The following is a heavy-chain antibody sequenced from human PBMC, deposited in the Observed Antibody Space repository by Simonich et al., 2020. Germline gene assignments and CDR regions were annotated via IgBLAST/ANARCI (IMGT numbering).Heavy chain of an antibody. V-gene: IGHV1-2*02. CDR1: GYTFTGYY. Sequence: QVQLVQSGAEVKKPGASVKVSCKASGYTFTGYYMHWVQQAPGQGLGWMGWNNPNSGGKNYAKKVQGRVNMTRDTSISTAYMELSRLRSDDTAVYYCARVRFEAFDIWGQGTMVTVSS. D-gene: IGHD3-10*01. CDR2: NNPNSGGK. CDR3: ARVRFEAFDI. J-gene: IGHJ3*02.